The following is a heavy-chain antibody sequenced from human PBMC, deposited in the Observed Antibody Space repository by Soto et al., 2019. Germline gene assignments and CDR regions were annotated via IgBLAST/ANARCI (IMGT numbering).Heavy chain of an antibody. CDR2: IIPIFGTA. J-gene: IGHJ6*02. D-gene: IGHD3-10*01. Sequence: GASVKVSCKASGGTFSSYAISWVRQAPGQGREWMGGIIPIFGTANYAQKFQGRVTITADESTSTAYMELSSLRSEDTAVYYCARGGDYYGSGSSGAYYYGMDVWGQGTTVTVSS. CDR1: GGTFSSYA. V-gene: IGHV1-69*13. CDR3: ARGGDYYGSGSSGAYYYGMDV.